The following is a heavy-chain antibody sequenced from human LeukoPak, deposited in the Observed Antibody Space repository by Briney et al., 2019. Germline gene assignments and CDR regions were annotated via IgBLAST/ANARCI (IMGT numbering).Heavy chain of an antibody. CDR3: ARIRRGWSQNWDY. V-gene: IGHV3-7*01. CDR2: IKQDESEK. D-gene: IGHD6-19*01. Sequence: GGSLRLSCAASGFTFSSYWMSWVRQAPGKGLEWVANIKQDESEKYYVDSVKGRFTISRDNAKNSLYLQMNSLRAEDTAVYYCARIRRGWSQNWDYWGQGTLVTVSS. CDR1: GFTFSSYW. J-gene: IGHJ4*02.